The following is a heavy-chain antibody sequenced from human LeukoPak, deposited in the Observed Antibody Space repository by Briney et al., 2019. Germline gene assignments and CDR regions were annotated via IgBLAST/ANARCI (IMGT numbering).Heavy chain of an antibody. J-gene: IGHJ5*02. CDR1: TASTSSDSYC. D-gene: IGHD1-26*01. Sequence: SETLSLTCPLSTASTSSDSYCWDRIRQPPGKGLEWFGSIYYSGSTYYNPSLKSRVTISLDTSKNQFSLKLSSVTAADTAVYYCARQRLRGATLFDPWGQGTLVTVSS. CDR2: IYYSGST. CDR3: ARQRLRGATLFDP. V-gene: IGHV4-39*01.